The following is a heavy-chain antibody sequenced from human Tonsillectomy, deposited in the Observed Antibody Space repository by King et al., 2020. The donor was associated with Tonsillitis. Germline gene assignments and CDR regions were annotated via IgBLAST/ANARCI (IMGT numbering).Heavy chain of an antibody. D-gene: IGHD3-22*01. CDR1: GGSLNGYS. CDR2: INHSGST. Sequence: VQLQQWGAGLLKPSETLSLTCAVDGGSLNGYSWTWIRQPAGKGPEWIGEINHSGSTSYNPSLKSRVTISVDTSKNQVSLRLNSVTAADTAVYYCARGIAMIIVGYDTFDIWGQGTMVTVPS. CDR3: ARGIAMIIVGYDTFDI. V-gene: IGHV4-34*01. J-gene: IGHJ3*02.